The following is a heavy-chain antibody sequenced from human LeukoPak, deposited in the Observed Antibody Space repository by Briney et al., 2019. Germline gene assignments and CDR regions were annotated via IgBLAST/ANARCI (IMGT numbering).Heavy chain of an antibody. Sequence: GGSLRLSCAASGFTFNSYWMSWVRQAPGKGLEWVAYIKEDGSQKYYVDSVKGRFTISRDNAKNSLYLQMNSLRAEDTALYYCARDGFWSGYYNSICYFDYWGQGTLVTVSS. J-gene: IGHJ4*02. CDR3: ARDGFWSGYYNSICYFDY. CDR1: GFTFNSYW. D-gene: IGHD3-3*01. V-gene: IGHV3-7*01. CDR2: IKEDGSQK.